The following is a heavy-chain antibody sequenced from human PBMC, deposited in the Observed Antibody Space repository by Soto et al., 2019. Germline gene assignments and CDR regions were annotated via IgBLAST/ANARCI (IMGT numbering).Heavy chain of an antibody. CDR3: TRDLAPPDWVLGYAYGMDV. D-gene: IGHD5-12*01. Sequence: GGSLRLSCRGSGFTFGDYAVTWVRQAPRKGLEWVGFIRSKNHGGATEYAASVKGRFTISRDDSTSIAYLQMNSPKIEDTAVYYCTRDLAPPDWVLGYAYGMDVWGQGTTVTVSS. J-gene: IGHJ6*02. CDR1: GFTFGDYA. V-gene: IGHV3-49*04. CDR2: IRSKNHGGAT.